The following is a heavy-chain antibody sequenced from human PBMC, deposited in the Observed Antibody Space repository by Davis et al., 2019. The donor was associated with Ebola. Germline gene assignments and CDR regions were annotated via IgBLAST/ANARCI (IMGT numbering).Heavy chain of an antibody. CDR3: AKAGGYGDWDV. J-gene: IGHJ6*04. V-gene: IGHV3-30-3*01. CDR2: ISYDGSNK. Sequence: PGGSLRLSCAASGFTFSSYAMHWVRQAPGKGLEWVAVISYDGSNKYYADSVKGRFTISRDNSKNTLYLQMNSLRAEDTAVYYCAKAGGYGDWDVWGKGTTVTVSS. D-gene: IGHD4-17*01. CDR1: GFTFSSYA.